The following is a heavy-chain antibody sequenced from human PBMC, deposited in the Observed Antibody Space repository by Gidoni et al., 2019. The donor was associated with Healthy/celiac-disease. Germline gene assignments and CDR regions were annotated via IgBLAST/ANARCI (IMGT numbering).Heavy chain of an antibody. Sequence: EVQLLESGGGLVQPGGSLRLSCAASGFTFSSYAMSWVRQAPGKGLEWVSAISGSGGSTYYADSVKGRFTISRDNSKNTLYLQMNSLRAEDTAVYYCAKDRPYNWNYVGDAFDIWGQGTMVTVSS. D-gene: IGHD1-7*01. V-gene: IGHV3-23*01. J-gene: IGHJ3*02. CDR2: ISGSGGST. CDR1: GFTFSSYA. CDR3: AKDRPYNWNYVGDAFDI.